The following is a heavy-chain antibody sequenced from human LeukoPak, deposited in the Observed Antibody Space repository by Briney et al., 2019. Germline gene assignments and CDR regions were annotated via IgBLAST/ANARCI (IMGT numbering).Heavy chain of an antibody. D-gene: IGHD3-9*01. CDR3: ARVRPYDILTLLY. J-gene: IGHJ4*02. Sequence: ASVKVSCKASGYTFTGYYMHWVRQAPGQGLEWMGWINTNSGGTNYAQKFKGRVTMASDTSISTAYMELSRLRSDATAVYYCARVRPYDILTLLYWGQGTLVTVSS. V-gene: IGHV1-2*02. CDR1: GYTFTGYY. CDR2: INTNSGGT.